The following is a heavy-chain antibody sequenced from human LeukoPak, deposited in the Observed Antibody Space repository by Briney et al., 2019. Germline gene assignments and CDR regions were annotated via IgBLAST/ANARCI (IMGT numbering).Heavy chain of an antibody. V-gene: IGHV1-24*01. J-gene: IGHJ4*02. CDR2: FDPEDGET. D-gene: IGHD3-22*01. CDR3: ATYLTMIVVVTPGYFDY. Sequence: ASVKVSCKVSGYTLIELSMHWVRQAPGKGLEWMGGFDPEDGETIYAQKFQGRVTMTEDTSTDTAYMELSSLRSEDTAVYYCATYLTMIVVVTPGYFDYWGQGTLVTVSS. CDR1: GYTLIELS.